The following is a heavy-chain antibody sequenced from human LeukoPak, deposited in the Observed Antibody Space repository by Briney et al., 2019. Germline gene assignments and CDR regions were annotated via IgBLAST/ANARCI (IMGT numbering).Heavy chain of an antibody. Sequence: ASVKVSCKASGYTFTGYYMHWVRQAPGQGLEWMGWINPNSGGTNYAQKFQGRVTMTRDTSTSTAYMELSRLRSDDTAVYYCARDVGEYCSSTSCYASDKWGQGTLVTVSS. V-gene: IGHV1-2*02. J-gene: IGHJ4*02. CDR3: ARDVGEYCSSTSCYASDK. D-gene: IGHD2-2*01. CDR1: GYTFTGYY. CDR2: INPNSGGT.